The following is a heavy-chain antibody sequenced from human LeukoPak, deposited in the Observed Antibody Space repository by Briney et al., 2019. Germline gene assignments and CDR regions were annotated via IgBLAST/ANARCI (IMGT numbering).Heavy chain of an antibody. V-gene: IGHV3-74*01. CDR2: INEDGSTT. CDR3: ARDGGGEWLLYRNWFDP. CDR1: GFTFSSNW. J-gene: IGHJ5*02. D-gene: IGHD3-3*01. Sequence: WGSLRLSCAASGFTFSSNWMHWVRQAPGKGLVWVSRINEDGSTTNYADSVKGRSTIFRDNAKNTLYLQMNSLRAEDTAVYYCARDGGGEWLLYRNWFDPWGQGTLVTVSS.